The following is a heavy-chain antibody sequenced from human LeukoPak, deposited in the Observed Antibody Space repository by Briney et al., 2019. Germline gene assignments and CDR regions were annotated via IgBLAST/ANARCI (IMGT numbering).Heavy chain of an antibody. J-gene: IGHJ4*02. CDR2: IKQDGSEK. CDR1: GFTFSGHW. V-gene: IGHV3-7*01. Sequence: PGGSLRLSCAASGFTFSGHWMSWVHQAPGKGLEWVANIKQDGSEKYYVDSVKGRFIISRDNAKNSLYLQMNSLRAEDTAVYYCARDDWGPGDYWGQGTLVTVSS. CDR3: ARDDWGPGDY. D-gene: IGHD2-21*01.